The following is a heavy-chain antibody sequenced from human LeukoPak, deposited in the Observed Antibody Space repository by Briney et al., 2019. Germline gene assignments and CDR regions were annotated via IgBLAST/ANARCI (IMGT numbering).Heavy chain of an antibody. CDR1: GFTFSSHA. J-gene: IGHJ4*02. CDR2: ISSSSSYI. V-gene: IGHV3-21*04. D-gene: IGHD3-22*01. CDR3: AKAYSSSGYYLFDY. Sequence: GGSLRLSCAASGFTFSSHAMSWVRQAPGRGLEWVSSISSSSSYIYYADSVKGRFTISRDNAKNSLYLQMNSLRAEDTALYYCAKAYSSSGYYLFDYWGQGTLVTVSS.